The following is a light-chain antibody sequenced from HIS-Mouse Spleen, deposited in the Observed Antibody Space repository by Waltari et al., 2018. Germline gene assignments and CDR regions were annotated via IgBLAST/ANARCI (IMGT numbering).Light chain of an antibody. Sequence: EIVLTQSPGTLSLSPGERATLSCRASQSVSSSYLAWYPQTPGQAPRLLIYGASSRATGIPDRFSGSWSGTDFTLTISRLEPEDFAVYYCQQYGSSPPYTFGQGTKLEIK. CDR2: GAS. V-gene: IGKV3-20*01. CDR1: QSVSSSY. J-gene: IGKJ2*01. CDR3: QQYGSSPPYT.